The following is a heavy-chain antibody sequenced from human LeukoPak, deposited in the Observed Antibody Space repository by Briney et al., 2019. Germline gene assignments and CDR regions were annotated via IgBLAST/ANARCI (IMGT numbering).Heavy chain of an antibody. Sequence: ASVKVSCKASGYTFTNYGISWVRQAPGQWLELMGWMNPNSGYTGYAQKFQGRVTLTRDTSISTAYMELSSLRSEDTAVYYCARRHYDSWSGARFRFDPWGQGTLVTVSS. CDR3: ARRHYDSWSGARFRFDP. D-gene: IGHD3-3*01. CDR1: GYTFTNYG. V-gene: IGHV1-8*02. J-gene: IGHJ5*02. CDR2: MNPNSGYT.